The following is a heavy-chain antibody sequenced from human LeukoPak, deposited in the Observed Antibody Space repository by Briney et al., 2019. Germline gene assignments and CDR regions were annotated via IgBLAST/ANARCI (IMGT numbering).Heavy chain of an antibody. D-gene: IGHD1-26*01. Sequence: PGGSLRLSCAASGITFSSYAMSWVRQAPGKGLEWVAHISQDGTETYFLDSVRGRFTISRDNAKNSLYLQMNSLRAEDTAVYYCTNGIYRTSYWGQGTLVTVSS. J-gene: IGHJ4*02. CDR1: GITFSSYA. V-gene: IGHV3-7*01. CDR2: ISQDGTET. CDR3: TNGIYRTSY.